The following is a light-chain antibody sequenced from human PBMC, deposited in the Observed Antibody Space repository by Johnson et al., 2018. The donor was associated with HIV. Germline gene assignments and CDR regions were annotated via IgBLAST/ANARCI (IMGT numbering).Light chain of an antibody. Sequence: QSVLTQPPSVSAAPGQKVTISCSGSSSNIGNNYVSWYQQFPKTAPKLLIYDNNKRPSGIPDRFSGSKSGTSATLGIAGLQTGDEADYYCGTWEGSLSVYVFGTGTKVTVL. CDR3: GTWEGSLSVYV. CDR1: SSNIGNNY. J-gene: IGLJ1*01. V-gene: IGLV1-51*01. CDR2: DNN.